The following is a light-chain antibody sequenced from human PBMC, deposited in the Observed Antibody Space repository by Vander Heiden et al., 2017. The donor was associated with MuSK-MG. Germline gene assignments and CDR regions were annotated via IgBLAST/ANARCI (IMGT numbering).Light chain of an antibody. CDR2: RNN. V-gene: IGLV1-47*01. CDR1: SPNIGSNY. Sequence: QPVLTQPPSASGTPGQGVPLSCSGSSPNIGSNYVYWYQQLPGTAPKLLIYRNNQRPSGVPDRFSGSKSGTSAPLAISGLRSEDEADYYCAAWDDSLSEVFGTGTKVTVL. J-gene: IGLJ1*01. CDR3: AAWDDSLSEV.